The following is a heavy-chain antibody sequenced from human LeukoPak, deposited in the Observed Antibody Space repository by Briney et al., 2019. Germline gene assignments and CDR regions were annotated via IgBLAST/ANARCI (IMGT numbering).Heavy chain of an antibody. J-gene: IGHJ4*02. V-gene: IGHV4-59*01. D-gene: IGHD6-6*01. CDR3: GRVDPDSSSTLEVFDY. Sequence: SETLSLTCAVSGGSISSYYWSWIRQPPGKGLEWVGYIYYSGSTNYNPSLKSGVTISVDAYKNQFSLKLSSVTAADTAVYYGGRVDPDSSSTLEVFDYWGQGTLVTVSS. CDR1: GGSISSYY. CDR2: IYYSGST.